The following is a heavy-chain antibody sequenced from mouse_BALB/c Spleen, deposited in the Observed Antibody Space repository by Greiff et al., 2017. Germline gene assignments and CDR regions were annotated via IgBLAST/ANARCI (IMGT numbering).Heavy chain of an antibody. Sequence: VKLQESGAELMKPGASVKISCKATGYTFSSYWIEWVKQRPGHGLEWIGEILPGSGSTNYNEKFKGKATFTADTSSNTAYMQLSSLTSEDSAVYYCARGSNYDYAMDYWGQGTSVTVSS. D-gene: IGHD2-5*01. CDR1: GYTFSSYW. J-gene: IGHJ4*01. CDR2: ILPGSGST. CDR3: ARGSNYDYAMDY. V-gene: IGHV1-9*01.